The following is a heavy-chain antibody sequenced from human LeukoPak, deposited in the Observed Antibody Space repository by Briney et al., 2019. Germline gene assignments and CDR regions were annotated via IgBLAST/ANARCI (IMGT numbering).Heavy chain of an antibody. Sequence: GGSLRLSCAASGFTFSSYAMHWVRQAPGKGLEWVAVISYDGSNKYYADSVKGRFTISRDNSKNTLYLQMNSLRAEDTAVYYCAREGDCTNGVCYYYYGMDVWAKGPRSPSP. J-gene: IGHJ6*02. CDR2: ISYDGSNK. D-gene: IGHD2-8*01. V-gene: IGHV3-30*04. CDR1: GFTFSSYA. CDR3: AREGDCTNGVCYYYYGMDV.